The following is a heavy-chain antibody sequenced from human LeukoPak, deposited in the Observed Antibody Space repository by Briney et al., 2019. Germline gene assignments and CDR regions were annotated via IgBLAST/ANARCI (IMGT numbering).Heavy chain of an antibody. V-gene: IGHV4-39*07. D-gene: IGHD3-10*01. CDR3: ARTSGLYGSGSLLPPYYGMDV. Sequence: PSETLSLTCTVSGGSIRSSYYYWGWIRQPPGKGLEWIGEINHSGSTNYNPSLKSRVTISVDTSKNQFSLKLSSVTAADTAVYYCARTSGLYGSGSLLPPYYGMDVWGQGTTITVSS. CDR1: GGSIRSSYYY. J-gene: IGHJ6*02. CDR2: INHSGST.